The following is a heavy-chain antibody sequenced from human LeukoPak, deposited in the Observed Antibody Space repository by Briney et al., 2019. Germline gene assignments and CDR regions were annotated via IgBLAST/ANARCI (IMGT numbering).Heavy chain of an antibody. Sequence: PSETLSLTCAVYGGSFSGYYWSWIRQPPGKGLEWIGEINHSGSTNYNPSLKSRVTISVDTSKNQFSLKLSSVTAADTAVYYCARDGPSKHIVVVTARYFDYWGQGTLVTVSS. CDR3: ARDGPSKHIVVVTARYFDY. CDR1: GGSFSGYY. V-gene: IGHV4-34*01. D-gene: IGHD2-21*02. CDR2: INHSGST. J-gene: IGHJ4*02.